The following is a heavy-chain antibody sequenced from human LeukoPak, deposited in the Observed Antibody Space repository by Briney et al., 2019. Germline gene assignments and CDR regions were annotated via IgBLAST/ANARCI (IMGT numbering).Heavy chain of an antibody. V-gene: IGHV4-59*12. CDR1: GGSISSYY. CDR3: ARVVKGAKQRFGELINRYSYYMDV. CDR2: IYYSGST. D-gene: IGHD3-10*01. Sequence: SETLSLTCTVSGGSISSYYWSWIRQPPGKGLEWIGYIYYSGSTNYNPSLKSRVTISVDTSKNQFSLKLSSVTAADTAVYYCARVVKGAKQRFGELINRYSYYMDVWGKGTTVTVSS. J-gene: IGHJ6*03.